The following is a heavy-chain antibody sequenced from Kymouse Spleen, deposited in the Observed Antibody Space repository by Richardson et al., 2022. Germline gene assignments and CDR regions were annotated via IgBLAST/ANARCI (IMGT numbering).Heavy chain of an antibody. D-gene: IGHD1-26*01. CDR2: ISYDGSNK. J-gene: IGHJ4*02. CDR1: GFTFSSYG. Sequence: QVQLVESGGGVVQPGRSLRLSCAASGFTFSSYGMHWVRQAPGKGLEWVAVISYDGSNKYYADSVKGRFTISRDNSKNTLYLQMNSLRAEDTAVYYCAKEAFGSYYDFDYWGQGTLVTVSS. V-gene: IGHV3-30*18. CDR3: AKEAFGSYYDFDY.